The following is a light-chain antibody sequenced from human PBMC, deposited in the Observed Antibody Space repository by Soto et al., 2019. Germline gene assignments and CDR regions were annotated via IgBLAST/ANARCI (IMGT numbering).Light chain of an antibody. CDR3: QKYNSAAYS. CDR1: QGITNS. V-gene: IGKV1-27*01. CDR2: ASY. Sequence: DIQMAQSPSSRSASVGDRVTITCRASQGITNSLAWYQQKPGKVPNLLIYASYTLQSGVATRFSGSGSGQDFTLTISSLQHEDVATYYCQKYNSAAYSFGGGNKLDI. J-gene: IGKJ3*01.